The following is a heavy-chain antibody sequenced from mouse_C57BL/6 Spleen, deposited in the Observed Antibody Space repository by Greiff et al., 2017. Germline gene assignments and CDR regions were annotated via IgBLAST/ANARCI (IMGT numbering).Heavy chain of an antibody. Sequence: QVQLKQPGAELVRPGSSVKLSCKASGYTFTSYWMDWVKQRPGQGLEWIGNIYPSDSETHYNQKFKDKATLTVDKSSSTAYMQLSSLTSEDSAVYYCARGGDYPLDYWGQGTSVTVSS. CDR2: IYPSDSET. CDR3: ARGGDYPLDY. V-gene: IGHV1-61*01. J-gene: IGHJ4*01. D-gene: IGHD2-4*01. CDR1: GYTFTSYW.